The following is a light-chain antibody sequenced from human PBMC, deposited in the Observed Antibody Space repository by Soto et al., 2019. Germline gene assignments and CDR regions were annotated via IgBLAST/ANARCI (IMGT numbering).Light chain of an antibody. J-gene: IGKJ1*01. CDR3: QQSCSSPWT. CDR1: QSIKSC. Sequence: DIQMTQSPSSLSASVGDRVTISCRASQSIKSCLNWYQHKPGKAPLLLIFAASSLRSGVPSRFSGSGSGTDFTLAINSLQPEDFASYYCQQSCSSPWTFGQGTKLEIK. V-gene: IGKV1-39*01. CDR2: AAS.